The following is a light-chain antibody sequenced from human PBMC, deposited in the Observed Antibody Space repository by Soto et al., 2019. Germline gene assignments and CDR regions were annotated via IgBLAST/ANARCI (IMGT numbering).Light chain of an antibody. V-gene: IGLV2-23*03. CDR3: CSYAGSSTFVV. CDR2: EGS. J-gene: IGLJ2*01. Sequence: QPASVSWSPRQSITISCTGTSSDVGSYNLVSWYQQHPGKAPKLMNYEGSKRPSGVSNRFSGSKSGNTASLTISGLQAEDEADYYCCSYAGSSTFVVFGGGTQLTVL. CDR1: SSDVGSYNL.